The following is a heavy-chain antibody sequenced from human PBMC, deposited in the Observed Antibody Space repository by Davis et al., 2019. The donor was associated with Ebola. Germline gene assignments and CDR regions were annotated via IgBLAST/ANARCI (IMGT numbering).Heavy chain of an antibody. CDR1: GFTFSSYG. D-gene: IGHD6-13*01. Sequence: PGGSLRLSCAASGFTFSSYGMHWVRQAPGKGLEWVAVISYDGSNKYYADSVKGRFTISRDNSKNTLYLQMNSLRAEDTAVYYCWVRESGIPGIAAAGMSDYWGQGTLVTVSS. CDR2: ISYDGSNK. J-gene: IGHJ4*02. V-gene: IGHV3-30*03. CDR3: WVRESGIPGIAAAGMSDY.